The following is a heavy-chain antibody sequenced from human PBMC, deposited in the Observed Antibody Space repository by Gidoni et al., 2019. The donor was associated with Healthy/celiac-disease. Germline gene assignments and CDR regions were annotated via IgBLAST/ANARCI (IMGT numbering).Heavy chain of an antibody. Sequence: QVQLVQSGAEVKKPGASVKVSCKASGYTFTSYAMHWVRQAPGQRLEWMGWINAGNGNTKYSQKFQGRVTITRDTSASTAYMELSSLRSEDTAVYYCARGGAAVAAFDIWGQGTMVTVSS. V-gene: IGHV1-3*01. CDR3: ARGGAAVAAFDI. CDR2: INAGNGNT. J-gene: IGHJ3*02. D-gene: IGHD6-19*01. CDR1: GYTFTSYA.